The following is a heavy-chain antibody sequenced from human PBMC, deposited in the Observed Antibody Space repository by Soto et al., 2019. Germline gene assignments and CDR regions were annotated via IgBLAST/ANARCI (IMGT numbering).Heavy chain of an antibody. Sequence: TSETLCLTCAVYGGSFSGYYWSWIRQPPGKGLEWIGEINHSGSTNYNPSLKSRVTISVDTSKNQFSLKLSSVTAADTAVYYCASMGGGVATSAYFDYWGQGTLVTVSS. CDR1: GGSFSGYY. CDR3: ASMGGGVATSAYFDY. D-gene: IGHD5-12*01. J-gene: IGHJ4*02. V-gene: IGHV4-34*01. CDR2: INHSGST.